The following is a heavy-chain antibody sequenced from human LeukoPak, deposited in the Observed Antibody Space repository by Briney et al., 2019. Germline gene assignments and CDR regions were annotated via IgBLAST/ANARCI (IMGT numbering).Heavy chain of an antibody. CDR2: IYYSGST. D-gene: IGHD6-13*01. Sequence: PSETLSLTCTVSGGSISSYYWSWIRQPPGKGLEWIGYIYYSGSTNYNPSLKSRVTISVDTSKNQFSLKLSSVTAADTAVYYCARGGSIAAAWGQGTLVTVSS. J-gene: IGHJ4*02. CDR3: ARGGSIAAA. V-gene: IGHV4-59*01. CDR1: GGSISSYY.